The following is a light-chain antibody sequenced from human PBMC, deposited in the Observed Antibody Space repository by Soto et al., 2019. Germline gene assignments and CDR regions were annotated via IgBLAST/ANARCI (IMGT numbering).Light chain of an antibody. Sequence: QSVVTQPPSASETPGQRVTISCSGSSSNIGRNTVDWYQQLPGAAPKLLIYSDNQRPSGVPDRFSGSRFGTSASLAISGLQSEDEADYYCGVWDXSLNGFYVFGTGTKLTVL. J-gene: IGLJ1*01. CDR1: SSNIGRNT. CDR2: SDN. V-gene: IGLV1-44*01. CDR3: GVWDXSLNGFYV.